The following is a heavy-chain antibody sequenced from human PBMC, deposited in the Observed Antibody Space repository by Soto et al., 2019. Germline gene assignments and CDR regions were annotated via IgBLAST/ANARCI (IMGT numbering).Heavy chain of an antibody. CDR1: GFTFTSSA. V-gene: IGHV1-58*01. CDR2: IVVGSGNT. J-gene: IGHJ6*02. D-gene: IGHD6-19*01. CDR3: AAEGAREQWLVRMDV. Sequence: SVKVSCKASGFTFTSSAVQWVRQARVQRLEWIGWIVVGSGNTNYAQKFQERVTITRDMSTSTAYMELSSLRSEDTAVYYCAAEGAREQWLVRMDVWGQGTTVTVSS.